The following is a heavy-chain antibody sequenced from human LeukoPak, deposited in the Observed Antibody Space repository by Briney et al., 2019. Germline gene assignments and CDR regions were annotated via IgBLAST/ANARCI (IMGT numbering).Heavy chain of an antibody. CDR2: IRSKAYGGTT. J-gene: IGHJ6*02. D-gene: IGHD3-3*01. Sequence: PGGSLRLSCTASGFTFGDYAMSWFRQAPGKGLEWVGFIRSKAYGGTTAYAASVKGRFTISRDDSKSIAYLQMNSLKTEDTAVYYCTRPRAPYYDFWSGSTYGMDVWGQGTTVTVSS. CDR3: TRPRAPYYDFWSGSTYGMDV. V-gene: IGHV3-49*03. CDR1: GFTFGDYA.